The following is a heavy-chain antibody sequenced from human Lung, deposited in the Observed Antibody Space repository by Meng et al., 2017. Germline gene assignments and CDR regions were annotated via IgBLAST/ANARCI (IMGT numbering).Heavy chain of an antibody. D-gene: IGHD3-10*01. CDR1: DYTFTGYG. J-gene: IGHJ4*02. CDR2: LGAHPGDT. Sequence: HVQLLQAGGEVKQPGAAVKGTCKASDYTFTGYGVCWVRQAPGQGLEWMAWLGAHPGDTSFAPKFLGRVTVTADTATATAYMELRSLRSDDTAVYYCARGTPGRSYCDYWGLGTLVTVSS. CDR3: ARGTPGRSYCDY. V-gene: IGHV1-18*01.